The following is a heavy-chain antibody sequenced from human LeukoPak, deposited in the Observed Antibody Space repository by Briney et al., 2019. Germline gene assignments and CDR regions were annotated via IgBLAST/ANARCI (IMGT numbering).Heavy chain of an antibody. J-gene: IGHJ5*02. Sequence: SETLSLTCTVSGDSISSYYWSWIRQPPGKGLEWIGHIFYTGSSNYNPSLKSRVTISLDRSKNQFSLRLTSVTAADTAVYYCARAGAWQIDPWGQGTLVTVSS. CDR2: IFYTGSS. D-gene: IGHD3-10*01. CDR3: ARAGAWQIDP. V-gene: IGHV4-59*01. CDR1: GDSISSYY.